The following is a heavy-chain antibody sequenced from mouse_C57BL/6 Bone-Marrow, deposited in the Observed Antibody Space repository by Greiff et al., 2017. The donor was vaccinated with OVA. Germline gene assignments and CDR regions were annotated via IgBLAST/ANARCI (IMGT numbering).Heavy chain of an antibody. J-gene: IGHJ2*01. Sequence: VQLQQSGPELVKPGASVKIPCKASGYTFTDYNMDWVKQSHGKSLEWIGDINPNNGGTIYNQKFKGKATLTVDKSSSTAYMELRSLTSEDTAVYYGARSGVYYYGSSYGDYFDYWGQGTTLTVSS. CDR2: INPNNGGT. CDR3: ARSGVYYYGSSYGDYFDY. D-gene: IGHD1-1*01. CDR1: GYTFTDYN. V-gene: IGHV1-18*01.